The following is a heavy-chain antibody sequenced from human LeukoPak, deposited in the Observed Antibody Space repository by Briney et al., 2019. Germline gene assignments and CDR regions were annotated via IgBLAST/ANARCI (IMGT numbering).Heavy chain of an antibody. Sequence: GGSLRLSCAASGFSFTNAMSWVRQAPGKGLEWLPAISGSGDATYYADSVKGRFTISRDNSKKTLYLQMDSLRAEDTAVYYCAKHGGDYWGQGTQVTVSS. CDR3: AKHGGDY. D-gene: IGHD3-16*01. V-gene: IGHV3-23*01. CDR2: ISGSGDAT. CDR1: GFSFTNA. J-gene: IGHJ4*02.